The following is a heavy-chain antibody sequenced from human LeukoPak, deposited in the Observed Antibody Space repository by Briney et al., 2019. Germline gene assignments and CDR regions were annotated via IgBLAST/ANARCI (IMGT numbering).Heavy chain of an antibody. J-gene: IGHJ6*02. D-gene: IGHD6-13*01. CDR2: ISWNSGSI. Sequence: GRSLRLSCAASGFTFDDYAMNWVRQAPGKGLEWVSGISWNSGSIGYADSVKGRFTISRDNAKNSLYLQMNSLRAEDTALYYCAKDMGDSIAAAGTSYYGMDVWGQGTTVTVSS. CDR1: GFTFDDYA. V-gene: IGHV3-9*01. CDR3: AKDMGDSIAAAGTSYYGMDV.